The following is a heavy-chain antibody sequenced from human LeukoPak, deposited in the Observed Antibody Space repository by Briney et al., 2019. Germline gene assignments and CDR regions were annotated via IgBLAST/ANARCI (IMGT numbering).Heavy chain of an antibody. CDR2: IYYSGST. Sequence: PSETLPLTCTVSGGSISSSSYYWGWIRQPPGKGLEWIGSIYYSGSTYYNPSLKSRVTISVDTSKNQFSLKLSSVTAADTAVYYCAREYRKGENRYFQHWGQGTLVTVSS. V-gene: IGHV4-39*07. CDR3: AREYRKGENRYFQH. CDR1: GGSISSSSYY. D-gene: IGHD1-26*01. J-gene: IGHJ1*01.